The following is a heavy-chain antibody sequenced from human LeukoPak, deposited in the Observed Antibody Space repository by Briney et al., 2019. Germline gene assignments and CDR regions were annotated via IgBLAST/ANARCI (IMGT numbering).Heavy chain of an antibody. J-gene: IGHJ4*02. Sequence: PGGSLRLSCAASRFIFSSYWMSWVRQAPGKGLEWIGSIYHSGSTYYNPSLKSRVTISVDTSKNQFSLRLSSVTAADTAVYYCARRTFGGVIAYWGQGTLVTVSS. CDR3: ARRTFGGVIAY. D-gene: IGHD3-16*02. V-gene: IGHV4-4*02. CDR1: RFIFSSYW. CDR2: IYHSGST.